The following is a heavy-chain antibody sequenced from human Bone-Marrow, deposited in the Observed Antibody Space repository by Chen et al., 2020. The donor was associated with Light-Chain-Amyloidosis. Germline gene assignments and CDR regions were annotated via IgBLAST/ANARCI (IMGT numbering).Heavy chain of an antibody. CDR3: ARAGSGSVTSGYGY. CDR1: GYTFTSYY. J-gene: IGHJ4*02. V-gene: IGHV1-46*01. D-gene: IGHD1-26*01. CDR2: INPSGGST. Sequence: QVQLVQSGAEVKKPGASVKGSCKASGYTFTSYYMHWVRQAPGQGLEWMGIINPSGGSTSYAPKFQGRVTMTRDTSTSTVYMELSSLGSEDAGVYYCARAGSGSVTSGYGYWDQGTLVTVSS.